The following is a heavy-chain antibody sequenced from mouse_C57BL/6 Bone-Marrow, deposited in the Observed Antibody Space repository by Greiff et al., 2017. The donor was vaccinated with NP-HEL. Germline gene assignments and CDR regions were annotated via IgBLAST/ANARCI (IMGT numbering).Heavy chain of an antibody. J-gene: IGHJ3*01. CDR1: GFTFSSYA. CDR3: ARAGVFAY. Sequence: EVQVVESGGGLVKPGGSLKLSCAASGFTFSSYAMSWVRQTPEKRLEWVATISDGGSYTYYPDNVKGRFTISRDNAKNNLYLQMSHLKSEDTAMYYCARAGVFAYWGQGTLVTVSA. CDR2: ISDGGSYT. V-gene: IGHV5-4*01.